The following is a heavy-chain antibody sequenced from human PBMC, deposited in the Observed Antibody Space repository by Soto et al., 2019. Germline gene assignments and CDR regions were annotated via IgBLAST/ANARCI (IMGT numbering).Heavy chain of an antibody. CDR1: GYTFTSYA. V-gene: IGHV1-2*04. Sequence: ASVKVSCKASGYTFTSYAMHWVRQAPGQGLEWMGWINPNSGGTNYAQKFQGWVTMTRDTSISTAYMELSRLRSDDTAVYYCARGGRPQLWLDYYYGMDVWGQGTTVTVSS. J-gene: IGHJ6*02. D-gene: IGHD5-18*01. CDR2: INPNSGGT. CDR3: ARGGRPQLWLDYYYGMDV.